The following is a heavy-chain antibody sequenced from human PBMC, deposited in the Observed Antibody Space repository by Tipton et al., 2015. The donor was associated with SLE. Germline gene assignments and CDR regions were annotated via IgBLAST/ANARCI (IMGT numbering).Heavy chain of an antibody. CDR2: INHIGST. V-gene: IGHV4-34*01. J-gene: IGHJ2*01. CDR3: ARGRGGGVTIFGVVTLYWYFDL. D-gene: IGHD3-3*01. CDR1: GGSFSGYY. Sequence: TLSLTCAVYGGSFSGYYWSWSIQALGKGLEWIGEINHIGSTNYNPSLKSRVTISVVTYKNQLSLKLSSVTAADTAVYYCARGRGGGVTIFGVVTLYWYFDLWGRGTLVTVSS.